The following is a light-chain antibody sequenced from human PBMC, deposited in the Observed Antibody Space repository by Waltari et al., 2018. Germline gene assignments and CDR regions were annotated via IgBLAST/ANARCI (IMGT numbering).Light chain of an antibody. CDR3: AAWDDSLNGLWV. CDR2: SND. J-gene: IGLJ3*02. Sequence: QSVLTQPPSASGPPGQRVTISCSGSSSNIGANTVNWFQHLPGPAPKILIYSNDQRASGVPERFSGSKSGTSASLAISGLRSEDEAFYFCAAWDDSLNGLWVFGGGTKLTVL. V-gene: IGLV1-44*01. CDR1: SSNIGANT.